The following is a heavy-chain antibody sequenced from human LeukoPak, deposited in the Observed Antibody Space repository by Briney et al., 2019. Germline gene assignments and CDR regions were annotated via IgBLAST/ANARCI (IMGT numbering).Heavy chain of an antibody. V-gene: IGHV1-46*01. CDR1: GYTFTSYY. CDR2: INPSGGST. D-gene: IGHD5-12*01. Sequence: ASVKVSCKASGYTFTSYYMHWVRQAPGQGLEWMGIINPSGGSTSYAQKFQGRVTMTRDTSTSTVHMELSSLRSEDTAVYYCAGPYIVATSGAYYYGMDVWGQGTTVTVSS. CDR3: AGPYIVATSGAYYYGMDV. J-gene: IGHJ6*02.